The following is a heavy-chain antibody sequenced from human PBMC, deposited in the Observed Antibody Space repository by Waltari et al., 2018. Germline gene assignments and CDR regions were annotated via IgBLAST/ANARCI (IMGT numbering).Heavy chain of an antibody. Sequence: EVQLVESGGGLIQPGGSLRLSCAASGFTVSSNYMSWVRQAPGKGLEWVLVIYNRGSTNTAYSVKGRVTISRDNSRNTLYLQMSSLRAEDTAVYYCARENWNRYYFDYGGQGTLVTVSS. CDR3: ARENWNRYYFDY. CDR2: IYNRGST. J-gene: IGHJ4*02. D-gene: IGHD1-1*01. CDR1: GFTVSSNY. V-gene: IGHV3-53*01.